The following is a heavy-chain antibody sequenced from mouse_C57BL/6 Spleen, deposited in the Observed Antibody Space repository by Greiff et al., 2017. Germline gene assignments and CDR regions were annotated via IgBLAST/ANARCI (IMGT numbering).Heavy chain of an antibody. V-gene: IGHV1-55*01. CDR3: AREDDGYYFFDY. D-gene: IGHD2-3*01. J-gene: IGHJ2*01. CDR2: IYPGSGST. Sequence: QVQLQQPGAELVKPGASVKMSCKASGYTFTSYWITWVKQRPGQGLEWIGDIYPGSGSTNYSEKFKSKATLTVDTSSSTAYMQLSSLTSEDSAVYYCAREDDGYYFFDYWGQGTTLTVSS. CDR1: GYTFTSYW.